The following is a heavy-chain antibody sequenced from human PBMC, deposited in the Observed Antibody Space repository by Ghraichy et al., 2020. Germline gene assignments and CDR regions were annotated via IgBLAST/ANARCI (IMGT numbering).Heavy chain of an antibody. Sequence: SETLSLTCTVSGGSISGYYWTWIRQPPGEGLEWMGNTYNSGTTNYNPSLKSRVTISADTSMNQLSLKLTSVTAADTAVYYCARLPGGYKYGFDYYYGMDVWGQGTTVTVSS. CDR3: ARLPGGYKYGFDYYYGMDV. CDR2: TYNSGTT. J-gene: IGHJ6*02. D-gene: IGHD5-18*01. V-gene: IGHV4-4*09. CDR1: GGSISGYY.